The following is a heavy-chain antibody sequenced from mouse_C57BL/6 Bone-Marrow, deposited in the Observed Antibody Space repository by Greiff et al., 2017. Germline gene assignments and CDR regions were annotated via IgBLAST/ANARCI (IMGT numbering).Heavy chain of an antibody. J-gene: IGHJ3*01. CDR1: GYTFTSYW. D-gene: IGHD4-1*01. Sequence: QVQLQQPGPELVKPGASVKLSCKASGYTFTSYWMHWVKQRPGQGLEWIGNIYPRNGGTNYNEKFKSKATLTVDKSSSTAYMQLSSLTSEDSAVYDCAIWGRLGLGFAYWGQGTLVTVSA. CDR3: AIWGRLGLGFAY. CDR2: IYPRNGGT. V-gene: IGHV1-53*01.